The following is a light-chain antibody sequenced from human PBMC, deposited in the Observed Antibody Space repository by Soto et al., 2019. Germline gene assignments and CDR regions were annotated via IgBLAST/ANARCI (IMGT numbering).Light chain of an antibody. CDR2: GAS. CDR3: QQYGSSPGLFT. J-gene: IGKJ3*01. CDR1: QSVSSSY. Sequence: EIVLTLSPGTLSLSPGERATLSCRARQSVSSSYLAGYQQKPGQAPRLLIYGASSRATGIPDRFSGSGSGTDFTLTISRLEPEDFAVYYCQQYGSSPGLFTFGPGTKVDIK. V-gene: IGKV3-20*01.